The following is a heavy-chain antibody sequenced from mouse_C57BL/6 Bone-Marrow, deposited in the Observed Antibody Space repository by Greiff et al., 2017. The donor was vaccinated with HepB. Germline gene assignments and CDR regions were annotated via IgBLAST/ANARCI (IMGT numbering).Heavy chain of an antibody. CDR3: VFVYYDYDRYFDV. CDR2: IYPGDGDT. V-gene: IGHV1-80*01. J-gene: IGHJ1*03. D-gene: IGHD2-4*01. Sequence: QVQLKESGAELVKPGASVKISCKASGYAFSSYWMNWVKQRPGKGLEWIGQIYPGDGDTNYNGKFKGKATLTADKSSSTAYMQLSSLTSEDSAVYFCVFVYYDYDRYFDVWGTGTTVTVSS. CDR1: GYAFSSYW.